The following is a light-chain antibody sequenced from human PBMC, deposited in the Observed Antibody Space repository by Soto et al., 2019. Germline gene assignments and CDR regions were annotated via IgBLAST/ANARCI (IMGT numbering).Light chain of an antibody. CDR3: QQVNSYPLT. CDR1: QSISSY. CDR2: AAT. Sequence: DIQMTQSPSSLSASVGDRVTITCRASQSISSYLNWYQQKPGKAPKLLIYAATVLQGGVPSRFSGTGSATEFILTVSSLQPEDFATCYCQQVNSYPLTFGGGTKVDIK. J-gene: IGKJ4*01. V-gene: IGKV1-39*01.